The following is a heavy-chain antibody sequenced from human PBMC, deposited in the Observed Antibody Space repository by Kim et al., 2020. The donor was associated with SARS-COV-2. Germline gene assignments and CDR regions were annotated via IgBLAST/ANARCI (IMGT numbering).Heavy chain of an antibody. J-gene: IGHJ4*02. CDR3: ARGRGYSGYDHYFDY. V-gene: IGHV4-31*02. D-gene: IGHD5-12*01. Sequence: PSLKSRVTIAVDTSKNQFSLKLSSVTAADTAVYYCARGRGYSGYDHYFDYWGQGTLVTVSS.